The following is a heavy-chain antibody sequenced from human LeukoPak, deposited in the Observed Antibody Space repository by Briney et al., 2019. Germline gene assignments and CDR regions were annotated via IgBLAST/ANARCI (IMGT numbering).Heavy chain of an antibody. D-gene: IGHD6-13*01. J-gene: IGHJ3*02. CDR1: GASISSGSNY. CDR3: AREPPPGTAAGSGAFDI. V-gene: IGHV4-61*01. Sequence: SETLSLTCSVSGASISSGSNYWGWIRQPPGKTLEWIGSIYYSGSTNYNPSLKSRVTISVDTSRNQFSLKLSSVTAADTAVYYCAREPPPGTAAGSGAFDIWGQGTMVTVSS. CDR2: IYYSGST.